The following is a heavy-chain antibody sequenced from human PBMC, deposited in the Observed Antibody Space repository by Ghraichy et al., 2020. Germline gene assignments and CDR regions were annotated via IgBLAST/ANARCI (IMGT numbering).Heavy chain of an antibody. CDR1: GFTFSSYA. CDR3: AKATSSGYYFPYFDY. J-gene: IGHJ4*02. Sequence: GESLNISCAASGFTFSSYAMSWVRQAPGKGLEWVSAISGSGGSTYYADSVKGRFTISRDNSKNTLYLQMNSLRAEDTAVYYCAKATSSGYYFPYFDYWGQGTLVTVSS. D-gene: IGHD3-22*01. V-gene: IGHV3-23*01. CDR2: ISGSGGST.